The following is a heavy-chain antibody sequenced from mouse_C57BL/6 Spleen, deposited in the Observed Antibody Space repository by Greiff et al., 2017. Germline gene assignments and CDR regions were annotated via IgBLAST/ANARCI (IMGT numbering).Heavy chain of an antibody. V-gene: IGHV5-9-1*02. CDR2: ISSGGDYI. Sequence: EVQGVESGEGLVKPGGSLKLSCAASGFTFSSYAMSWVRQTPEKRLEWVAYISSGGDYIYYADTVKGRFTISRDNARNTLYLQMSSLKSEDTAMYYCTRGGGEGVYWYFDVWGTGTTVTVSS. CDR3: TRGGGEGVYWYFDV. CDR1: GFTFSSYA. J-gene: IGHJ1*03.